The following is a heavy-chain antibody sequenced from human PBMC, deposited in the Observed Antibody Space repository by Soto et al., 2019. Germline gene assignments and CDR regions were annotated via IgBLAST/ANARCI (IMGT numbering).Heavy chain of an antibody. CDR3: ARDGDYYDSSGYFLRDAFDI. Sequence: QVQLVESGGGLAKPGGSLRLSCAASGFTFSDYYMSWIRQAPGKGLEWVSYISSSGSIIDYADSVKGRFTISRDNAKNSLSLQMNSLRAEDTAIYYCARDGDYYDSSGYFLRDAFDIWGQGTMVTVSS. J-gene: IGHJ3*02. V-gene: IGHV3-11*01. CDR1: GFTFSDYY. CDR2: ISSSGSII. D-gene: IGHD3-22*01.